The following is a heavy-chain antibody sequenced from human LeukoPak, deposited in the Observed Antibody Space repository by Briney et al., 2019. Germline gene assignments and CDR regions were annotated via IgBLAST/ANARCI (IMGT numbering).Heavy chain of an antibody. D-gene: IGHD3-10*01. J-gene: IGHJ4*02. Sequence: RSETLSLTCTVSGGSISSYYWSWIRQPPGKGLEWIGYIYYSGSTNYNPSLKSRVTMSVDTSKNQLSLKLRYVSTADTAVYWCARGTSSDSGGDYWGQGTLVTVSS. CDR2: IYYSGST. CDR3: ARGTSSDSGGDY. CDR1: GGSISSYY. V-gene: IGHV4-59*01.